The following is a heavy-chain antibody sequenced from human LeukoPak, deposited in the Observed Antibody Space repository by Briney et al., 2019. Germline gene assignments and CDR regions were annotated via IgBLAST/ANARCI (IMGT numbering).Heavy chain of an antibody. CDR2: ISWNSGSI. D-gene: IGHD6-19*01. CDR3: AKDISISAANWFDP. CDR1: GFTFDDFG. V-gene: IGHV3-9*01. J-gene: IGHJ5*02. Sequence: PGGSLRLSCAASGFTFDDFGMHWVRQAPGKGLEWVSGISWNSGSIGYADSVKGRFTISRDNAKNSLYLQMNSLRAEDTALYYCAKDISISAANWFDPWGQGTLVTVSS.